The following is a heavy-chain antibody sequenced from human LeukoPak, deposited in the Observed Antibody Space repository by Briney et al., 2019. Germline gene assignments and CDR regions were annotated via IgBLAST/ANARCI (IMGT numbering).Heavy chain of an antibody. CDR3: AGGAYSSAWYIDY. V-gene: IGHV4-59*02. CDR1: RCWVSRYY. CDR2: IYYTGST. Sequence: SDTLSLTCTGSRCWVSRYYWRWMRQPPPKGLEGVGCIYYTGSTAYNHSLPNGVTTPVDTSTNELSLKVRSVFARDTAGYYCAGGAYSSAWYIDYWGQGTLVTVSS. D-gene: IGHD6-19*01. J-gene: IGHJ4*02.